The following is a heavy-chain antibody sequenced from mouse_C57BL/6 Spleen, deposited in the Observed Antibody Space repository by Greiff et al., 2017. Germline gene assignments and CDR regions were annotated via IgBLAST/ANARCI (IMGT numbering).Heavy chain of an antibody. V-gene: IGHV5-17*01. CDR3: AREPFAY. Sequence: EVKLMESGGGLVKPGGSLKLSCAASGFTFSDYGMHWVRQAPEKGLEWVAYISSGSSTIYYADTVKGRFTISRDNAKNTLFLQMTSLRSEDTAMYYCAREPFAYWGQGTLVTVSA. CDR1: GFTFSDYG. CDR2: ISSGSSTI. J-gene: IGHJ3*01.